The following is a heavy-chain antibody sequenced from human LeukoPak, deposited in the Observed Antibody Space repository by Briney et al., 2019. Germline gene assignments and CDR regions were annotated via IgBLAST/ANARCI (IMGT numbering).Heavy chain of an antibody. CDR3: ARGLTSRQTEYYYDSSGSQEFYNWFDP. CDR2: IIPIFGTA. V-gene: IGHV1-69*13. CDR1: GGTFSSYA. Sequence: SVKVSCKASGGTFSSYAISWVRQAPGQGLEWMGGIIPIFGTANYAQKFQGRVTITADESTSTAYMELSSLRSEDTAVYYCARGLTSRQTEYYYDSSGSQEFYNWFDPWGQGTLVTVSS. J-gene: IGHJ5*02. D-gene: IGHD3-22*01.